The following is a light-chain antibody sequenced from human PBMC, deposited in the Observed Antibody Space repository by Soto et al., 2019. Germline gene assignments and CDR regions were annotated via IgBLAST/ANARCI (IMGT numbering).Light chain of an antibody. CDR3: QQYVSSPFT. V-gene: IGKV3-20*01. CDR1: QSVSSN. CDR2: GAS. J-gene: IGKJ3*01. Sequence: SQSXATLSLFQEEXXXXXXXGSQSVSSNLAWYQQRXGRGPRLLIYGASXRANGIPDRFSGSGSGTDFTLTISGLETEDFAVYYCQQYVSSPFTFGQGTKVDIK.